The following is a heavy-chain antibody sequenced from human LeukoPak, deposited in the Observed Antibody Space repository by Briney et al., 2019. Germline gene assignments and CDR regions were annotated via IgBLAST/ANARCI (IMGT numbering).Heavy chain of an antibody. D-gene: IGHD3-3*01. CDR2: IKQDGSEK. CDR1: GFTFSSYW. J-gene: IGHJ4*02. CDR3: ARLPRVLRSSGYYTPHFRY. Sequence: GGSLRLSCAASGFTFSSYWMSWVRQAPGKGLEWVSNIKQDGSEKYYVDSVKGRFTISRDNAKNSLYLQMNSLRAEDTAVDYCARLPRVLRSSGYYTPHFRYWGQPTMVTVSS. V-gene: IGHV3-7*01.